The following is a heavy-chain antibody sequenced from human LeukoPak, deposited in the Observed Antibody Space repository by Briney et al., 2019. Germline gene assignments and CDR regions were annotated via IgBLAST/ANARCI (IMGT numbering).Heavy chain of an antibody. CDR2: IYYSGST. J-gene: IGHJ3*02. D-gene: IGHD3-9*01. CDR3: ARQRVLRYFDWLYEGDAFDI. Sequence: SETLSLTCTVSGGSISSSSYYWGWIRQPPGKGLEWIGSIYYSGSTYYNPSLKTRVTISVDTSKNQFSLKLSSVTAADTDVYYCARQRVLRYFDWLYEGDAFDIWGQGTMVTVSS. CDR1: GGSISSSSYY. V-gene: IGHV4-39*01.